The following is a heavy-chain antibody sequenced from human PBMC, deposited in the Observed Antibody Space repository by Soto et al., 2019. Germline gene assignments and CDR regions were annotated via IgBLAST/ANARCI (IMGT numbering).Heavy chain of an antibody. CDR2: IWYAGSNN. V-gene: IGHV3-33*01. Sequence: QVQLVESGGGVVQPGRSLRLSCAASGFTFSRYGMHWVRQAPGKGLAWVAVIWYAGSNNYYADSVKGRFTISRDNSKNTLYLQMNSLRAEDTAVYDCARANSTEWSGPSPFDYWGQGTLVTVSS. CDR1: GFTFSRYG. J-gene: IGHJ4*02. D-gene: IGHD3-3*01. CDR3: ARANSTEWSGPSPFDY.